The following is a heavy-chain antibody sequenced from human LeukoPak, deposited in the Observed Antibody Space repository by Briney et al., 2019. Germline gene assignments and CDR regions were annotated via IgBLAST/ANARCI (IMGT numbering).Heavy chain of an antibody. D-gene: IGHD5/OR15-5a*01. CDR2: ISGSGDTT. CDR1: EPTFNNYA. J-gene: IGHJ6*03. CDR3: VRAVRAGHRPVYTYYYMDV. Sequence: GGSLRLSCAASEPTFNNYAMTWVRQAPGKGLGWVSTISGSGDTTYYADSVTGRFTISRDNSKNTVFLQMNSLRADDTAVYYCVRAVRAGHRPVYTYYYMDVWGKGTTVTVSS. V-gene: IGHV3-23*01.